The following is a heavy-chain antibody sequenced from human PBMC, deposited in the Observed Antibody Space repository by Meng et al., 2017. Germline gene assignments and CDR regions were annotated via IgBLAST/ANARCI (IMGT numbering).Heavy chain of an antibody. J-gene: IGHJ4*02. V-gene: IGHV2-5*02. Sequence: QLTCKAVRPPPVKPTHTLTLSCNLSRFSLSTSGVGVGWIRKPPGKALQWLALIYWDDDTRYSPSLKSRLSITKDTSKNQVFLTMTNMDPVDTATYYCAHRSSAWAFDSWGQGTLVTVSS. CDR2: IYWDDDT. D-gene: IGHD7-27*01. CDR3: AHRSSAWAFDS. CDR1: RFSLSTSGVG.